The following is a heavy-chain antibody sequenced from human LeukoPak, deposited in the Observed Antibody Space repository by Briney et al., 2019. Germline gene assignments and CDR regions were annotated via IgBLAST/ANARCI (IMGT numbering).Heavy chain of an antibody. Sequence: SETLSLTCAVYGGSFSGYYWSWIRQPPGKGLEWIGSIYHSGSTYYNPSLNSRVTISVDTSKNQFSLRLTSVTAADTAVYYCARQLDHYDNIYYFDYWGQGTLVTVSS. D-gene: IGHD3-16*01. V-gene: IGHV4-34*01. CDR1: GGSFSGYY. CDR2: IYHSGST. J-gene: IGHJ4*02. CDR3: ARQLDHYDNIYYFDY.